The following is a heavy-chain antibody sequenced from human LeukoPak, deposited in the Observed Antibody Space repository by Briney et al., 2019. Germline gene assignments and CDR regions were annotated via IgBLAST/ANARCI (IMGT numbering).Heavy chain of an antibody. J-gene: IGHJ3*02. V-gene: IGHV5-10-1*01. CDR1: GYSFTSYW. CDR2: IDPSDAYT. D-gene: IGHD3-22*01. CDR3: ARLDTMILRAFDI. Sequence: GESLNISGKGSGYSFTSYWIGWVRQMPGKGLEWMGRIDPSDAYTNYSPSFQGHVTISADKSISTAYRQWSSLKASDTAMYYCARLDTMILRAFDIWGQGTMVTVSS.